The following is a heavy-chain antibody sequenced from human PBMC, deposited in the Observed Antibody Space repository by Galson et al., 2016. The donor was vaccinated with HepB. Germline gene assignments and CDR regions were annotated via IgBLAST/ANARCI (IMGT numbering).Heavy chain of an antibody. D-gene: IGHD6-13*01. CDR2: VSGSDDYST. CDR1: GFTFSSYA. Sequence: SLRLSCAASGFTFSSYALSWVRQAPGKGLEWVSAVSGSDDYSTYYADSVKGRFTISRDNSKSTMYLQMKSLTVEDTALYYCAGQYSSTWASFDYWGQGTTVTVSS. CDR3: AGQYSSTWASFDY. V-gene: IGHV3-23*01. J-gene: IGHJ4*03.